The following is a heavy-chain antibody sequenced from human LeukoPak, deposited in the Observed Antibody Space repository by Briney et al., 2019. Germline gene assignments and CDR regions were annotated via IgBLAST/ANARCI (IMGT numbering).Heavy chain of an antibody. D-gene: IGHD4-17*01. CDR2: IKQDGSEK. J-gene: IGHJ4*02. CDR3: ATLRC. CDR1: GFTFSSSA. V-gene: IGHV3-7*01. Sequence: GGSLRLSCAASGFTFSSSAMSWVRQAPGKGLEWVANIKQDGSEKYYVDSVKGRFTISRDNAKNSLYLQMNSLRAEDTAVYYCATLRCWGQGTLVTVSS.